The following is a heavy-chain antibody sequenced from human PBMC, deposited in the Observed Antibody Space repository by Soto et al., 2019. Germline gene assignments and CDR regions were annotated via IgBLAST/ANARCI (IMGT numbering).Heavy chain of an antibody. D-gene: IGHD3-22*01. CDR1: GFTFSSYA. Sequence: GGSLRLSCAASGFTFSSYAMSWVRQAPGKGLEWVSAISGSGGSTYYADSVKGRFTISRDSSKNTLYLQMNSLRAEDTAVYYCAKDQGSWYYDSSGYHNWFDPWGQGTLVTVSS. V-gene: IGHV3-23*01. J-gene: IGHJ5*02. CDR2: ISGSGGST. CDR3: AKDQGSWYYDSSGYHNWFDP.